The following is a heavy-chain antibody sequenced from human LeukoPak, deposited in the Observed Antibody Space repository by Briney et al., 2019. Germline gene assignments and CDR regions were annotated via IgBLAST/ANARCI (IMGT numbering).Heavy chain of an antibody. D-gene: IGHD3-3*01. Sequence: SETLSLTCTVSGDSISSGSYYWSWLRQPAGMGLEWIGRIYINGSTNYNPSLKSRVTISIDTSRNQFSLNLGSVTAADTAVYYCAREYYDFWGGYFYYYYYMDVWGKGTTVTVSS. CDR3: AREYYDFWGGYFYYYYYMDV. CDR1: GDSISSGSYY. J-gene: IGHJ6*03. V-gene: IGHV4-61*02. CDR2: IYINGST.